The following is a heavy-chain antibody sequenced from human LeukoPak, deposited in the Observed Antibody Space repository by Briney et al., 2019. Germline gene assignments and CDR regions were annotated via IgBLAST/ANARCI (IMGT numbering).Heavy chain of an antibody. CDR1: GGSISSSSYY. J-gene: IGHJ4*02. Sequence: PSETLSLTCTVSGGSISSSSYYWGWIRQPPGKGLEWIGYIHYTGSTNYSPSLYSRVTISVDTSKNQFSLRLNSVSAADTAVYYCARMGAIASASANPDYWGRGTLVTVSS. CDR2: IHYTGST. V-gene: IGHV4-61*05. CDR3: ARMGAIASASANPDY. D-gene: IGHD3-16*01.